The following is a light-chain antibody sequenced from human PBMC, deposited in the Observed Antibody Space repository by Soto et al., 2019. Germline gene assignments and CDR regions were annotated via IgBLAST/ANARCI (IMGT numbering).Light chain of an antibody. Sequence: QSALTQPRSVSGSPGQSITISCTGTSSDVGGYNYVSWYRQHPGKAPKLMIYDVSKRPSGVPDRFSGSKSGNMASLTISGLQAEDEADYYCCSYAGSYTHYVFGTGTKVTVL. CDR1: SSDVGGYNY. V-gene: IGLV2-11*01. J-gene: IGLJ1*01. CDR2: DVS. CDR3: CSYAGSYTHYV.